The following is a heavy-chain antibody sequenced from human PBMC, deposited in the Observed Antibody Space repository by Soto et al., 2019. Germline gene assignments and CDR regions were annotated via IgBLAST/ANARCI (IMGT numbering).Heavy chain of an antibody. J-gene: IGHJ6*03. CDR2: IRGSGGNT. V-gene: IGHV3-23*01. D-gene: IGHD2-2*01. CDR3: ARWPDATYYYCYYLDV. CDR1: GFTFRSYA. Sequence: EVQLLESGGGLVQPGGSLRLSCAASGFTFRSYAMSWVRQVPGKGLECVSGIRGSGGNTYYADSVKGRFTISRDNSESTLYLLMNSLRPEDTALYYCARWPDATYYYCYYLDVWGKGTTVTISS.